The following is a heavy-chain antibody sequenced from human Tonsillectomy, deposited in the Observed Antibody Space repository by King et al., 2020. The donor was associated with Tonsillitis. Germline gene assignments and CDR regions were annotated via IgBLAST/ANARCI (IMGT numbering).Heavy chain of an antibody. CDR3: AREGEEEWTGGWVDY. CDR2: ITYDGSIQ. Sequence: VQLVESGGGVVQPGRSLRLSCAASGFTFSNYGMHWVRQAPGKGLEWVAVITYDGSIQFYADSVKGRFTISRDTSKNTLYLQMNSLKAEDTAVYYCAREGEEEWTGGWVDYWGQGTLVTVSS. J-gene: IGHJ4*02. D-gene: IGHD3-3*01. CDR1: GFTFSNYG. V-gene: IGHV3-30*03.